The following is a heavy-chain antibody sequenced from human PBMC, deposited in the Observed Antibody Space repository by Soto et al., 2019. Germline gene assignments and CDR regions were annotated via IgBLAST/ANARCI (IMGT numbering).Heavy chain of an antibody. CDR2: IIPIFTRT. Sequence: QLQLVQSGTEVKEPGSSVKVSCKASGGTFSTSSFVWVRQGPGQGLEWMGGIIPIFTRTNFAQKFQGRVTFSADESTRTTYMELRSLTFEDTAIYYCARAVVRSTGGDSWGQGTVVTVSS. V-gene: IGHV1-69*01. CDR1: GGTFSTSS. D-gene: IGHD7-27*01. CDR3: ARAVVRSTGGDS. J-gene: IGHJ4*02.